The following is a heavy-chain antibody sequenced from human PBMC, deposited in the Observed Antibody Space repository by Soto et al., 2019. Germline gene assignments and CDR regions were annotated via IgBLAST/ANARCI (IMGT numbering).Heavy chain of an antibody. V-gene: IGHV3-30-3*01. D-gene: IGHD5-12*01. CDR1: GFTFSSYA. CDR2: ISYDGSNK. Sequence: QVQLVESGGGVVQPGRSLRLSGAASGFTFSSYAMHWVRQAPGKGLEWVAVISYDGSNKYYADSVKGRFTISRDNSKNTLYLQMNSLRAEYTAVYYCARDYYRFNSGYGFSMDVWGQGTTVTVSS. CDR3: ARDYYRFNSGYGFSMDV. J-gene: IGHJ6*02.